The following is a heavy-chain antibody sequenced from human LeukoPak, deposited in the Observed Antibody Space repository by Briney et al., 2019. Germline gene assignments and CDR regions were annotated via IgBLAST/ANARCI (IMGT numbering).Heavy chain of an antibody. CDR3: AKDGYVYWAYQLSHFDY. Sequence: GGSLRLSCAASAFTFRRYTMSWVRQAPGKGLEWVSAISNSCGSTYYADSVKGRFTISRDNSKHALYLQMNSLRAEDTAVYYCAKDGYVYWAYQLSHFDYWGQGTLVTVSS. J-gene: IGHJ4*02. CDR1: AFTFRRYT. CDR2: ISNSCGST. V-gene: IGHV3-23*01. D-gene: IGHD2-2*03.